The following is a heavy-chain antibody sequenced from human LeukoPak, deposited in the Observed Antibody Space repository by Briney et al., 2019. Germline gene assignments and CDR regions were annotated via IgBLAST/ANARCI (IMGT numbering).Heavy chain of an antibody. CDR2: IWYDGSNK. V-gene: IGHV3-33*08. CDR3: ARDGRVAGATPFDY. D-gene: IGHD1-26*01. CDR1: GFTFSSYG. Sequence: GGSLRLSCAASGFTFSSYGMHWVRQAPGKGLEWVAVIWYDGSNKYYADSVKGRFTISRDNSKNTLYLQMNSLRAEDTAVYYCARDGRVAGATPFDYWGQGTLVTVSS. J-gene: IGHJ4*02.